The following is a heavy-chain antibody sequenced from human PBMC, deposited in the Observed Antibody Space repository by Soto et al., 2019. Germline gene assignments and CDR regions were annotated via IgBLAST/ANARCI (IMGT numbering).Heavy chain of an antibody. Sequence: ASVKVSCKASGYTFTSYYVHWVRQAPGQGLEWMGIINPSGGSTSYAQKFQGRVTMTRDTSTSTVYMELSSLRSEDTAVYYCARVYLCSCGWYRWEYCCHGPLVTVSS. CDR1: GYTFTSYY. J-gene: IGHJ4*01. CDR2: INPSGGST. V-gene: IGHV1-46*01. D-gene: IGHD6-19*01. CDR3: ARVYLCSCGWYRWEY.